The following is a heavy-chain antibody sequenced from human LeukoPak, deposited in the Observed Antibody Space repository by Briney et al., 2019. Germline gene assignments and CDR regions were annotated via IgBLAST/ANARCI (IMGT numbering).Heavy chain of an antibody. CDR1: GYTFTSYG. CDR2: ISAYNGNT. D-gene: IGHD3-9*01. Sequence: ASVKVSCKASGYTFTSYGISWVRQAPGQGLEWMGWISAYNGNTNYAQKLQGRVTMTTDTSTSTAYMELRSLRSDDTAVYYCAVTSAEPDILTGYYRPQWFDPWGQGTLVTVSS. CDR3: AVTSAEPDILTGYYRPQWFDP. V-gene: IGHV1-18*01. J-gene: IGHJ5*02.